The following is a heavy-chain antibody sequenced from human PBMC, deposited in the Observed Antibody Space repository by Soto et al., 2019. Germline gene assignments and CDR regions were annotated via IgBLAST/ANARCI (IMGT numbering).Heavy chain of an antibody. J-gene: IGHJ6*02. Sequence: GGSLRLSCAASGFTFSSYEMNWVRQAPGKGLEWVSYISSSGSTIYYADSVKGRFTISRDNAKNSLYLQMNSLRAEDTAVYYCATVPRPGYSYGTAYYYYGMDVWGQGTTVTVSS. CDR3: ATVPRPGYSYGTAYYYYGMDV. D-gene: IGHD5-18*01. CDR2: ISSSGSTI. V-gene: IGHV3-48*03. CDR1: GFTFSSYE.